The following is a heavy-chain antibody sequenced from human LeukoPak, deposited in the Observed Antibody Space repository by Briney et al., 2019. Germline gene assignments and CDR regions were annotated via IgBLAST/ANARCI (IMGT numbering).Heavy chain of an antibody. V-gene: IGHV3-21*01. CDR2: IGRTSTDK. J-gene: IGHJ4*02. D-gene: IGHD3-22*01. CDR3: AGGDSREY. CDR1: GFTFNTYT. Sequence: GGSLRLSCAASGFTFNTYTMNWVRQAPGKGLEWVSSIGRTSTDKYYADSVRGRFTISRDNAENSLYVQMTSLRAEETAVYYCAGGDSREYWGQGTLVTVSS.